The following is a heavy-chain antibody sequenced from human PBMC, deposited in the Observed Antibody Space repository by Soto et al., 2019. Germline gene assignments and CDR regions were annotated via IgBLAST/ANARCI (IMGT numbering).Heavy chain of an antibody. CDR1: GYTFSNYA. CDR2: ISDSGGST. J-gene: IGHJ6*02. V-gene: IGHV3-23*01. CDR3: AKDRLVLSYFYYGMDV. Sequence: EVQLLESGGGLVQPGGSLRLSCVASGYTFSNYAMSWVRQAPGKGLEWVSGISDSGGSTYHADSVKGRLPISRDNSKNTLYLQMNSLRAEDTAVYYCAKDRLVLSYFYYGMDVWGQGTTVTVSS. D-gene: IGHD2-21*02.